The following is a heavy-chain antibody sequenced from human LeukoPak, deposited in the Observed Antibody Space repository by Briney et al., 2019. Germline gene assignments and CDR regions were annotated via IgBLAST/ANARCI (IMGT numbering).Heavy chain of an antibody. Sequence: GRSLRLSCAASGFTFDDYAMHWVRQAPGKGLEWVSGISWNSGSIGYADSVKGRFTISRDNAKNSLYLQMNSLRAEDTALYYCAKDFFPDIYDSSGGMDYWGQGTLVTVSS. CDR3: AKDFFPDIYDSSGGMDY. V-gene: IGHV3-9*01. CDR1: GFTFDDYA. D-gene: IGHD3-22*01. CDR2: ISWNSGSI. J-gene: IGHJ4*02.